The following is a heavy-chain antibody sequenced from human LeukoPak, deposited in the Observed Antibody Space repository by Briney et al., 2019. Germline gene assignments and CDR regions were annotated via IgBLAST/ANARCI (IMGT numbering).Heavy chain of an antibody. CDR2: IHRDGRT. CDR1: GVSISSSEW. CDR3: GKTDIYFNPIDY. J-gene: IGHJ4*02. Sequence: PSETLSLTCAVSGVSISSSEWWIWVRQPPGQGLEWIGEIHRDGRTRYNPSLQTRVTVSIDYSKNQISLEVTSVTAADTAIYYCGKTDIYFNPIDYWGPGSLVTVSS. V-gene: IGHV4-4*02. D-gene: IGHD3-9*01.